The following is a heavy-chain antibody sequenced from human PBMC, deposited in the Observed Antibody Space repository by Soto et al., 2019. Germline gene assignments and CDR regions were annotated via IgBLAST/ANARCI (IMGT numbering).Heavy chain of an antibody. CDR1: GFTFSSYS. D-gene: IGHD3-22*01. J-gene: IGHJ3*02. CDR3: AREKFYDSSGYYGRKADAFDI. V-gene: IGHV3-21*01. CDR2: ISSSSSYI. Sequence: PGGSLRLSCAASGFTFSSYSMNWVRQAPGKGLEWVSSISSSSSYIYYADSVKGRFTISRDNAKNSLYLQMNSLRAEDTAVYYCAREKFYDSSGYYGRKADAFDIWGQGTMVTVSS.